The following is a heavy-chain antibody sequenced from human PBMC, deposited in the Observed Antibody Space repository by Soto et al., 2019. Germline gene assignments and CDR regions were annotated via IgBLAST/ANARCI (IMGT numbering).Heavy chain of an antibody. V-gene: IGHV3-15*01. D-gene: IGHD6-19*01. J-gene: IGHJ4*02. Sequence: GGSLRLSCAASGFTFSKAWMTWVRQAPGKGLEWVGRIKSKTDGGTTDYAAPVKGRFTISRDDSKNTLYLQMNSLKTEDTAVYYCTTGYSSGWYRVGDYWGQGTLVTVSS. CDR2: IKSKTDGGTT. CDR3: TTGYSSGWYRVGDY. CDR1: GFTFSKAW.